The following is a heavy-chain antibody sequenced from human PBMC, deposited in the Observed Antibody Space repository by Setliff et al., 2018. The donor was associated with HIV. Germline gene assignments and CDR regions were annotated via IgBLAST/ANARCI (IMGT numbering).Heavy chain of an antibody. D-gene: IGHD3-10*01. CDR2: IYNSGST. Sequence: SETLSLTCTVSGGSISSGDYYWTWIRQPPGKGLEWIGYIYNSGSTYYEPSLRGRVTISIDRSKHQFSLKLNSVTSADTAVYYCARETNASGSLTAYWYFDLWGRGTLVTVSS. J-gene: IGHJ2*01. CDR1: GGSISSGDYY. CDR3: ARETNASGSLTAYWYFDL. V-gene: IGHV4-30-4*01.